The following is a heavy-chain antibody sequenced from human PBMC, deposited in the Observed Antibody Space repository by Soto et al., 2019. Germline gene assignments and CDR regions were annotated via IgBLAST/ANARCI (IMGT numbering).Heavy chain of an antibody. V-gene: IGHV3-48*04. CDR1: GFTFSSYS. Sequence: GESLKISCAASGFTFSSYSMNWVRQAPGKGLEWVSYISSGSSTIFYTTSLKTRLTISRDTSKNQVVLTMTNVDPVDTATYYCARIPHYSDSYYMDYWGQGTLVTVSS. J-gene: IGHJ4*02. CDR2: ISSGSSTI. D-gene: IGHD2-21*01. CDR3: ARIPHYSDSYYMDY.